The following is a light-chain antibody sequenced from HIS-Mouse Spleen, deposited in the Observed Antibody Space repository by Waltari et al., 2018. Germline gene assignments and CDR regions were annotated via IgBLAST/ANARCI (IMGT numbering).Light chain of an antibody. CDR2: DVS. CDR3: SSYTSSSTVV. J-gene: IGLJ2*01. V-gene: IGLV2-14*03. CDR1: SSDVGGYNY. Sequence: QSALTQPAPVSGSPGQSITISCTGTSSDVGGYNYVPWYQQHPGKAPKLMIYDVSNRPSGVSNRFSGSKSGNTASLTISGLQAEDEADYYCSSYTSSSTVVFGGGTKLTVL.